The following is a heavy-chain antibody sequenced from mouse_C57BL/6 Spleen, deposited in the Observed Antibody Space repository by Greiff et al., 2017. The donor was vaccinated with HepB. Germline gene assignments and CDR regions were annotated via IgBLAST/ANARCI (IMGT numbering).Heavy chain of an antibody. CDR1: GFSLTSYG. CDR3: ARTAYYSNPYAMDY. J-gene: IGHJ4*01. CDR2: IWSGGST. Sequence: VKLVESGPGLVQPSQSLSITCTVSGFSLTSYGVHWVRQSPGKGLEWLGVIWSGGSTDYNAAFISRLSISKDNSKSQVFFKMNSLQTDDTAIYYCARTAYYSNPYAMDYWGQGTSVTVSS. V-gene: IGHV2-2*01. D-gene: IGHD2-5*01.